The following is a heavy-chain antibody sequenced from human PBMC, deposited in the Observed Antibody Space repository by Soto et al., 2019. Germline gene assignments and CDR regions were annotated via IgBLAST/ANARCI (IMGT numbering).Heavy chain of an antibody. J-gene: IGHJ5*02. Sequence: QVQLVQSGAEVKKPGASVKVSCKASGYTFTSYDINWVRQATGQGLEWMGWMNPNSGNTGYAQKFQGRVTKTRNTSISTAYKELSSLGSEDTAVYYCARGNSYFSSTSCHHNWFDPWGQGTLVTVSS. V-gene: IGHV1-8*01. CDR3: ARGNSYFSSTSCHHNWFDP. CDR1: GYTFTSYD. D-gene: IGHD2-2*01. CDR2: MNPNSGNT.